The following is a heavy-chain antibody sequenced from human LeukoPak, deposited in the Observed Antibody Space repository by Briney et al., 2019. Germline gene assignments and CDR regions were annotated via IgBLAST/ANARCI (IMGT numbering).Heavy chain of an antibody. CDR3: AGAFDI. V-gene: IGHV3-48*02. Sequence: GGSLRLSCAASGFTFATYNMNWVRQAPGKGLEWISYISGSGSTISYADSVKGRFTTSRDNAQNSLYLQMKSLRDEDTAVYYCAGAFDIWGQGTVFTVSS. J-gene: IGHJ3*02. CDR2: ISGSGSTI. CDR1: GFTFATYN.